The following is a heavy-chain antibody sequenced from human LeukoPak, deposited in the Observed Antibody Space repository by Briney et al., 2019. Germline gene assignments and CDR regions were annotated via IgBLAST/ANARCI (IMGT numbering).Heavy chain of an antibody. CDR1: GFTFSSYS. CDR2: ISSSSSYL. V-gene: IGHV3-21*01. J-gene: IGHJ5*02. Sequence: GGSLRLSCAASGFTFSSYSMNWVRQAPGKGLEWVSSISSSSSYLYYADSVKGRFTISRDNAKNSLYLHMHSLRAEDTAVNYWTREGRTDYEDSSGYYPLEPWGQGTLITVSS. CDR3: TREGRTDYEDSSGYYPLEP. D-gene: IGHD3-22*01.